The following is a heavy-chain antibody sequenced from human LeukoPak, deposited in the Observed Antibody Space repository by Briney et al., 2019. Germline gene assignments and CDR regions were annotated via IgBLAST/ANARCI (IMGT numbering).Heavy chain of an antibody. CDR1: GFTFSSYA. V-gene: IGHV3-30-3*01. Sequence: GGSLRPSCAASGFTFSSYAMHWVRQAPGKGLEWVAVISSDGTGKYYGDSVKGRITISRDNSKNTLYLQINTLRAEDTAVYYCTYDSRGYSFDYWGQGTLVIVSS. CDR2: ISSDGTGK. CDR3: TYDSRGYSFDY. D-gene: IGHD3-22*01. J-gene: IGHJ4*02.